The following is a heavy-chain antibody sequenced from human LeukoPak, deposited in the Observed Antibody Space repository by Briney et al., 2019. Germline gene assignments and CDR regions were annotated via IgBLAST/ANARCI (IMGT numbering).Heavy chain of an antibody. CDR1: GGSFSGYY. CDR3: ARGRVPAGDY. Sequence: SETLSLTCAVYGGSFSGYYWSWIRQPPGKGLEWIGEINHSGSTNYNPSLKSRVTISVDTSKNQFSLKLSSVTAADTAVYYCARGRVPAGDYWGQGTLVTVSS. CDR2: INHSGST. D-gene: IGHD3-10*01. J-gene: IGHJ4*02. V-gene: IGHV4-34*01.